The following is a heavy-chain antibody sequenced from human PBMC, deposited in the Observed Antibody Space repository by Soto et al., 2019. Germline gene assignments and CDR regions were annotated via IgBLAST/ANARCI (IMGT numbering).Heavy chain of an antibody. J-gene: IGHJ4*02. CDR2: ISGSGGST. Sequence: GGSLRLSCAASGFTFSSYAMSWVRQAPGKGLEWVSAISGSGGSTYYADSVKGRFTISRDNSKNTLYLQMNSLRAEDTAVYYCAKARPKMVTTPLLDYWAQGTLVTVSS. D-gene: IGHD4-17*01. CDR1: GFTFSSYA. V-gene: IGHV3-23*01. CDR3: AKARPKMVTTPLLDY.